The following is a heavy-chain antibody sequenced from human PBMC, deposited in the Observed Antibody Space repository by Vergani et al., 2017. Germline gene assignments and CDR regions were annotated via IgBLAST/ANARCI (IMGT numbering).Heavy chain of an antibody. D-gene: IGHD2-2*02. V-gene: IGHV1-46*01. J-gene: IGHJ5*02. CDR3: ARGCGSTSCYKRGEDWFDP. CDR1: GYSFTSYY. Sequence: VQLVQSGAEVKKPGESLKISCKGSGYSFTSYYIHWVRQAPGQGLEWMGIINPSGGSTNYAQKFQGRVTMTRDTSTSTVFMELSSLRSEDTAVYYCARGCGSTSCYKRGEDWFDPWGQGTLVTVSS. CDR2: INPSGGST.